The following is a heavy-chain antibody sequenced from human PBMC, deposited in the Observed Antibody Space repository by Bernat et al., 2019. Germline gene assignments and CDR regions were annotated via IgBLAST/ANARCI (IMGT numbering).Heavy chain of an antibody. Sequence: QVQLVQSGAEVKKPGASVKVSCKASGYTFTSYYMYWVRQAPGQGLEWMGIINPSGGSTSYAQKFQGRVTMTRDTSTSTVYMELSSLRSEDTAVYYCARDPQGLIAVAGDAFDIWGQGTMVTVSS. J-gene: IGHJ3*02. D-gene: IGHD6-19*01. V-gene: IGHV1-46*03. CDR1: GYTFTSYY. CDR2: INPSGGST. CDR3: ARDPQGLIAVAGDAFDI.